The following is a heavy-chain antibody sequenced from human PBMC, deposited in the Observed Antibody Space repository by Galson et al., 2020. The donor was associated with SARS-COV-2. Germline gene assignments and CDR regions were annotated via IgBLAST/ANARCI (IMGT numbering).Heavy chain of an antibody. J-gene: IGHJ4*02. CDR1: GGSISSYY. D-gene: IGHD2-2*02. CDR3: ATYRPFHTGFDY. CDR2: IYYSGST. V-gene: IGHV4-59*08. Sequence: ETSETLSLTCTVSGGSISSYYWSWIRQPPGKGLEWIGYIYYSGSTNYNPSLKGRVTISVDTSKNQFSLKLSSVTAADTAVYYCATYRPFHTGFDYWGQGTLVTVSS.